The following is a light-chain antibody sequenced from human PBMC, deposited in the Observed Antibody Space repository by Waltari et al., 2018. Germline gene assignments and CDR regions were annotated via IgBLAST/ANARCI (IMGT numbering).Light chain of an antibody. Sequence: DIQLTQSPSFLSASGGDRVTITCRASLGINSYLAWYQQKPGRAPKLLIYAASTLQSGVPSRFSGSGSGTEFNLTISSLQPEDFATYYCQQLNSNPWTFGQGTKVELK. V-gene: IGKV1-9*01. J-gene: IGKJ1*01. CDR3: QQLNSNPWT. CDR1: LGINSY. CDR2: AAS.